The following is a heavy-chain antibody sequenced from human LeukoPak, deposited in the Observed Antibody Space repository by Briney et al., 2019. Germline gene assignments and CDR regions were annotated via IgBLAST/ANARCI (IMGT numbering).Heavy chain of an antibody. J-gene: IGHJ4*02. D-gene: IGHD1-26*01. CDR2: IYYSGST. Sequence: PSETLSLTCTVSGGSISSYYWSWIRQPPGKGLEWIGYIYYSGSTNYNPSLKSRVTISVDTSKNQFSLKLSSVTAADTAVYYCARGGGSRRVDYWGQGTLVTVSS. V-gene: IGHV4-59*01. CDR3: ARGGGSRRVDY. CDR1: GGSISSYY.